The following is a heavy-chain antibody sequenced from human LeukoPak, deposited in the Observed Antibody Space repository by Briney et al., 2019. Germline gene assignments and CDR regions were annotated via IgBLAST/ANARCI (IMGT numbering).Heavy chain of an antibody. CDR2: IYYSGST. D-gene: IGHD2-21*01. V-gene: IGHV4-59*01. CDR3: ARGPYYPEFDY. Sequence: PSETLSLTCTVSGGSISSYYWSWIRQPPGKGLEWIGYIYYSGSTNYNPSLKSRVTISVDTSKNQFSLKLSSVTAADTAVYYCARGPYYPEFDYWGQGTLVTVSS. CDR1: GGSISSYY. J-gene: IGHJ4*02.